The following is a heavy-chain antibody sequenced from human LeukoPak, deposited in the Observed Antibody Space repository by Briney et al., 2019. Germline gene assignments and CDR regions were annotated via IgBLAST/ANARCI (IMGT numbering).Heavy chain of an antibody. V-gene: IGHV4-4*07. D-gene: IGHD3-3*01. J-gene: IGHJ6*02. CDR2: IYTSGST. Sequence: PSETLSLTCTVSGGSISSYYWRWIRQPAGKGLEWIGRIYTSGSTNYNPSLKSRVTMSVDTSKNQFSLKLSSVTAADTAVYYCASEGSLEPYGMDVWGQGTTVTVSS. CDR1: GGSISSYY. CDR3: ASEGSLEPYGMDV.